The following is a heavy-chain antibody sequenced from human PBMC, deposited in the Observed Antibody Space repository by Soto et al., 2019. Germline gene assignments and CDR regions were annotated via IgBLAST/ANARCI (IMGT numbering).Heavy chain of an antibody. CDR3: VSEGEPYKRGCRKCAAYDC. D-gene: IGHD6-19*01. CDR1: GFTFSDYW. J-gene: IGHJ4*02. CDR2: IKADGSER. V-gene: IGHV3-7*01. Sequence: EVQLVESGGGLVQPGGSQRLSCVASGFTFSDYWMSWVRQAPGKGLEWVANIKADGSERYYVDSLKGRFTISRGSAKNSNGLETIDLRVEDTGVYYGVSEGEPYKRGCRKCAAYDCWGPGALVTVSS.